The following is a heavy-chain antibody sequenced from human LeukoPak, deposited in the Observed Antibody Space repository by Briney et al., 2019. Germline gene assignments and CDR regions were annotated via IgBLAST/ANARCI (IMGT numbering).Heavy chain of an antibody. Sequence: ASVKVSCKASGYTFTGYYMHWVRQAPGQGLEWMGWINPNSGGTNYAQKFQGRVTMTRDTSISTAYMELSRLRSDDTAVYYCARDPSRATVMHFDYWGQGTLVTVSS. CDR2: INPNSGGT. CDR1: GYTFTGYY. D-gene: IGHD1-14*01. J-gene: IGHJ4*02. V-gene: IGHV1-2*02. CDR3: ARDPSRATVMHFDY.